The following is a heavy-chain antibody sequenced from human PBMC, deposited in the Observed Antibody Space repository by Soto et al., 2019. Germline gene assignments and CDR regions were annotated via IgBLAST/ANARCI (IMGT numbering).Heavy chain of an antibody. J-gene: IGHJ4*02. V-gene: IGHV3-23*01. CDR2: ISGTGGMSGVSAGGTIS. CDR3: AKRSMVTTFMASYDH. D-gene: IGHD4-17*01. CDR1: GFTFSDYG. Sequence: GGSLRLSCAASGFTFSDYGLSWVRQAPGKGLEWVAGISGTGGMSGVSAGGTISYYADSVKGRFTISRDNSKNTLYLRMTSLRAEDTAVYYCAKRSMVTTFMASYDHWGQGTLVTVSS.